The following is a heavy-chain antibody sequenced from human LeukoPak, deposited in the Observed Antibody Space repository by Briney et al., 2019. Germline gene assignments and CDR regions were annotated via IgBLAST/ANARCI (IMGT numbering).Heavy chain of an antibody. V-gene: IGHV3-33*01. CDR1: GFILRNYG. Sequence: GGALRLSCAASGFILRNYGMHWVRQAPGKGRVCVAVIWSDGSNRQYADSVNGRFTISRDNSKNTLYLQMNSLRTEDTAVYYCARDSHSIDVWGEGTTVTVST. J-gene: IGHJ6*01. CDR2: IWSDGSNR. CDR3: ARDSHSIDV.